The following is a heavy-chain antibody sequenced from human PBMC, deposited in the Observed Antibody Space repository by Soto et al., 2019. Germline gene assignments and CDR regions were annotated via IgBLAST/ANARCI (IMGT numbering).Heavy chain of an antibody. Sequence: PGGSLRLSCAASGFTFSNYAVTWVRQAPGKGLEWVSTISGSGGSTYYADSVKGRFTISRDNSKNTLYLQMNSLRAEDTAVYYCARDFSGSSSLFDFWGQGTMVTVSS. J-gene: IGHJ3*01. CDR1: GFTFSNYA. CDR2: ISGSGGST. D-gene: IGHD1-26*01. CDR3: ARDFSGSSSLFDF. V-gene: IGHV3-23*01.